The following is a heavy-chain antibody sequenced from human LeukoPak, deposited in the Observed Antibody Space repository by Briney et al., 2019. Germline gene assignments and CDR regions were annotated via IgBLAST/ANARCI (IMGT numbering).Heavy chain of an antibody. J-gene: IGHJ6*02. CDR1: GFIFSTYG. D-gene: IGHD3-3*01. CDR3: AKDKYGYFGSGMDV. V-gene: IGHV3-30*18. Sequence: PGGSLRLSCAASGFIFSTYGIHWVRQAPGKGLEWVALVSYDENRTYYADSVKGRFTISRDNAKNSLYLQMNSLRAEDTALYYCAKDKYGYFGSGMDVWGQGTTVTVSS. CDR2: VSYDENRT.